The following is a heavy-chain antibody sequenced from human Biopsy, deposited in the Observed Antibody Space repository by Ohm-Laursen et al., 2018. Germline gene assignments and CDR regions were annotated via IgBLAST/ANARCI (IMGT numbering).Heavy chain of an antibody. CDR1: GYTFTDSY. Sequence: ATVKISCKASGYTFTDSYMHWVRQAPGQGLEWMGWINPNSGGTNYAQKFQGRVTMTRDTSMSTVYMELNRLRSDDTAVYYCARGGLNYWYFDLWGRGTLVTVSS. D-gene: IGHD1-26*01. V-gene: IGHV1-2*02. CDR3: ARGGLNYWYFDL. CDR2: INPNSGGT. J-gene: IGHJ2*01.